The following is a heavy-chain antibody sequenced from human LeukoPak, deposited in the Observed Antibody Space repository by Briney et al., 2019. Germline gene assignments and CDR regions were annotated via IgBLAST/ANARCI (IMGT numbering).Heavy chain of an antibody. D-gene: IGHD3-22*01. CDR2: IRSKADSYAT. V-gene: IGHV3-73*01. CDR3: TRLGTVIVALDY. J-gene: IGHJ4*02. CDR1: GFTFSGSD. Sequence: GGSLRLSCAASGFTFSGSDTHWVRQASGKGLEWVGRIRSKADSYATAYAASVKGRFTISRDDSKNTAYLQMNSLKTEDTAVYYCTRLGTVIVALDYWGQGTLVTVSS.